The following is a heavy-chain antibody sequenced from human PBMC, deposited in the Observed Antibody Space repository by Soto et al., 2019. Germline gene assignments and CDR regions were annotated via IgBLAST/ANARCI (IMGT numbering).Heavy chain of an antibody. J-gene: IGHJ6*03. Sequence: SETLSLTCTVSGGSISSSSYYWGWIRQPPGKGLEWIGSIYYSGSTYYNPSLKSRVTISVDTSKNQFSLKLSSVTAADTAVYYCARPGRATYMDVWGKGTTVTVSS. V-gene: IGHV4-39*01. CDR1: GGSISSSSYY. D-gene: IGHD5-12*01. CDR3: ARPGRATYMDV. CDR2: IYYSGST.